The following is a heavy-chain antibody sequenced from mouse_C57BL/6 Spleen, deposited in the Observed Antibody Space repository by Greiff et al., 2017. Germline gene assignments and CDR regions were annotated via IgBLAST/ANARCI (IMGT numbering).Heavy chain of an antibody. V-gene: IGHV3-6*01. D-gene: IGHD1-1*01. Sequence: VQLQQSGPGLVKPSQSLSLTCSVTGYSITSGYYWNWIRQFPGNKLEWMGYISYDGSNNYNPSLKNRISITRDTSKNQFFLKLNSVTTEDTATYYCARDYGSSYGTYWYVDVWGTGTTVTVSS. CDR3: ARDYGSSYGTYWYVDV. CDR1: GYSITSGYY. J-gene: IGHJ1*03. CDR2: ISYDGSN.